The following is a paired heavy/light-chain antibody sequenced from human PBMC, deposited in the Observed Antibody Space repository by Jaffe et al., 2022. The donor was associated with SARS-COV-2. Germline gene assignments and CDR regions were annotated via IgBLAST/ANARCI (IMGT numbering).Heavy chain of an antibody. CDR1: GFMFSTYG. CDR2: IWYDGSNK. CDR3: ARDHNLGGPGDAFDI. D-gene: IGHD3-16*01. Sequence: QVQLVESGGGVVQPGRSLRLSCAASGFMFSTYGMHWVRQAPGKGLEWVAVIWYDGSNKYYADSVKGRFTISRDNSKNTLYVEMNSLRTEDTAVYYCARDHNLGGPGDAFDIWGQGTMVTVSS. J-gene: IGHJ3*02. V-gene: IGHV3-33*01.
Light chain of an antibody. CDR1: QDIRND. J-gene: IGKJ1*01. CDR3: LQDYNYPWT. CDR2: AAS. Sequence: AIQMTQSPSSLSASVGDRVTITCRASQDIRNDLGWYQQTPGNAPKLLIYAASSLQSGVPSRFSGSGSGTDFTLTISSLQPEDFATYYCLQDYNYPWTFGQGTKVEIK. V-gene: IGKV1-6*01.